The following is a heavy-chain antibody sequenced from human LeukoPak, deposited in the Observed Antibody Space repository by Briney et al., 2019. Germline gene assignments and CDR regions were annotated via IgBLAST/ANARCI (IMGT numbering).Heavy chain of an antibody. CDR3: ARSKPSDYDILTGLFDY. V-gene: IGHV4-39*07. D-gene: IGHD3-9*01. CDR1: GGSISSSSYY. Sequence: SETLSLTCTVSGGSISSSSYYWGWIRQPPGKGLEWIGSIYYSGSTYYNPSLKSRVTISVDTSKNQFSLKLSSVTAADTAVYYCARSKPSDYDILTGLFDYWGQGTLVTVSS. J-gene: IGHJ4*02. CDR2: IYYSGST.